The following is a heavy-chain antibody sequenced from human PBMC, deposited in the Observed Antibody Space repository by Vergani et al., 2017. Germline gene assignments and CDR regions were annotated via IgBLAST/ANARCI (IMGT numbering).Heavy chain of an antibody. D-gene: IGHD4-17*01. J-gene: IGHJ6*02. CDR1: CGSISSYY. CDR2: IYYSGST. V-gene: IGHV4-59*01. CDR3: ARVNGDEYYYYYYGMDV. Sequence: QVQLQESGPGLVKPSETLSLICTVSCGSISSYYCSWIRQPPGKGLEWIGYIYYSGSTNYNPSLKSRDTISVDTSKNQFSLKLSSVTAADTAVYYCARVNGDEYYYYYYGMDVWGQGP.